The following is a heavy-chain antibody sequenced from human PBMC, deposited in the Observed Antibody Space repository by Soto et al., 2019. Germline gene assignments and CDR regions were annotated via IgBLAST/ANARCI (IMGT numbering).Heavy chain of an antibody. CDR2: LYWDDDK. J-gene: IGHJ6*02. Sequence: QITLKESGPTLVKPTQTLTLTCTFSGFSLSTSGVGVGCIRQPPGKALEWLALLYWDDDKRYSPSLRSRPTINKDTSKNQLFLTMTTMDPVDTATYYCIQSRCGGDCLQSYASHYSYGMDVWGQGTTVTVSS. D-gene: IGHD2-21*02. CDR1: GFSLSTSGVG. V-gene: IGHV2-5*02. CDR3: IQSRCGGDCLQSYASHYSYGMDV.